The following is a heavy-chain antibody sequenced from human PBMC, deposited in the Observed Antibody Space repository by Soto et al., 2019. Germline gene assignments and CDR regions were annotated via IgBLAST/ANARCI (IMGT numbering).Heavy chain of an antibody. CDR2: INAGNGNT. J-gene: IGHJ5*02. V-gene: IGHV1-3*01. CDR3: ARGGYCSGGSCSNWFAP. Sequence: QVQLVQSGAEVKKPGASVKVSCKASGYTFTSYAMHWVRQAPGQRLEWMGWINAGNGNTKYSQKFQGRVTITRDTSASTAYMELSSLRSEDTAVYYCARGGYCSGGSCSNWFAPWGQGTLVTVSS. CDR1: GYTFTSYA. D-gene: IGHD2-15*01.